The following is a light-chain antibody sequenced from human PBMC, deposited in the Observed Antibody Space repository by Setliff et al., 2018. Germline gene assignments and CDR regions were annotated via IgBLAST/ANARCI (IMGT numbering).Light chain of an antibody. J-gene: IGLJ1*01. V-gene: IGLV2-14*01. CDR2: EVS. CDR1: SSDVGDYDS. Sequence: QSVLSQPASVSGSPGQSITISCTGTSSDVGDYDSVSWYQQHPGKAPKLMIYEVSNRPSGVSNRFSGSKSANAASLTISGLQAEDEADYYCTSYTRSDSYVFGTGTKGTVL. CDR3: TSYTRSDSYV.